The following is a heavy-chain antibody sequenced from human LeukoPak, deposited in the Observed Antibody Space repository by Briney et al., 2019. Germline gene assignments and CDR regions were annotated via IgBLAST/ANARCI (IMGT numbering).Heavy chain of an antibody. Sequence: GGPLRLSCAASGFTFSSYAMSWVRQAPGKGLEWVSAISGSGGSTYYADSVKGRFTISRDNSKNTLYLQMNSLRAEDTAVYYCARVRLPPYYYYYYYMDVWGKGTTVTVSS. V-gene: IGHV3-23*01. CDR3: ARVRLPPYYYYYYYMDV. J-gene: IGHJ6*03. CDR1: GFTFSSYA. D-gene: IGHD5-18*01. CDR2: ISGSGGST.